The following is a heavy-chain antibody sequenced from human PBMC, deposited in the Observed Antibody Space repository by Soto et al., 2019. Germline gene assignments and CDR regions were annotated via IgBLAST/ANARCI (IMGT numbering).Heavy chain of an antibody. D-gene: IGHD4-4*01. CDR3: ARDSTTVTHYGMDV. J-gene: IGHJ6*02. CDR1: GFTFSSYS. CDR2: ISSSSSYI. V-gene: IGHV3-21*01. Sequence: TGGSLRLSCAASGFTFSSYSMNWVRQAPGKGLEWVSSISSSSSYIYYADSVKGRFTISRDNAKNSLYLQMNSLRAEDTAVYYCARDSTTVTHYGMDVWGQGTTVTVSS.